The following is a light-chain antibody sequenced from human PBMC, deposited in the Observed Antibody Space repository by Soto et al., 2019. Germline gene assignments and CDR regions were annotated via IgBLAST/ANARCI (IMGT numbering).Light chain of an antibody. CDR3: CSYAGSYTYV. V-gene: IGLV2-11*01. CDR2: DVS. Sequence: QSALTQPRSVSGSPGQSVTISCTGTSSDVGGYNYVSWYQHHPGKAPKLTLYDVSKRPSGVPDRFSGSKSGNTASLTISGLQAEDEADYYCCSYAGSYTYVFGTGTKVTVL. J-gene: IGLJ1*01. CDR1: SSDVGGYNY.